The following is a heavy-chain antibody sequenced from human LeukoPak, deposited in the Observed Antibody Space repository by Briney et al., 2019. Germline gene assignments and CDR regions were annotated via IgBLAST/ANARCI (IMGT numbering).Heavy chain of an antibody. J-gene: IGHJ5*02. CDR2: ISWNSGSI. CDR3: AKSNFYGSGSFGFGS. D-gene: IGHD3-10*01. CDR1: GFTFDDYA. Sequence: GGSLRLSCAASGFTFDDYAMHWVRQAPGKGLEWVSGISWNSGSIGYADSVKGRFTISRDNAKNSLYLQMNSLRAEDTALYYCAKSNFYGSGSFGFGSWGQGTLVTVSS. V-gene: IGHV3-9*01.